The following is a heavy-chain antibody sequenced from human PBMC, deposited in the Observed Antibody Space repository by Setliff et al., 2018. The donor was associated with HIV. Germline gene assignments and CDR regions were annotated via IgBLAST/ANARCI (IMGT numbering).Heavy chain of an antibody. D-gene: IGHD6-19*01. CDR2: INHSGST. CDR3: AIRGSSGWYVGGYFDY. CDR1: GGSFSGYY. V-gene: IGHV4-34*01. J-gene: IGHJ4*02. Sequence: SETLSLTCAVYGGSFSGYYWSWIRQPPGKGLEWIGEINHSGSTNYNPSLKSRVTISVDTSKNQFSLKLSSVTAADMAVYYCAIRGSSGWYVGGYFDYWGQGTPVTVSS.